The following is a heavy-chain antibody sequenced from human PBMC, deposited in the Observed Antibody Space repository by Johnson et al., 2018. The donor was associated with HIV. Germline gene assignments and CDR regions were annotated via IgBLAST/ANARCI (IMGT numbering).Heavy chain of an antibody. CDR1: GFTVSTNY. V-gene: IGHV3-66*01. D-gene: IGHD1-26*01. J-gene: IGHJ3*02. Sequence: VLLVESGGGVVQPGRSLRLSCAASGFTVSTNYMSWVRQAPGKGLEWVSVIYSGGSTYYADSVKGRFTISRDNSKNTLYLQMNSLRAEDTAVYHCAKDKARWELLAFDIWGQGTMVTVSS. CDR3: AKDKARWELLAFDI. CDR2: IYSGGST.